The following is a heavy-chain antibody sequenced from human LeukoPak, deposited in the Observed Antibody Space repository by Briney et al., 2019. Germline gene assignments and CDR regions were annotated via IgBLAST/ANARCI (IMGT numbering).Heavy chain of an antibody. V-gene: IGHV4-59*01. CDR2: IYYRGST. CDR3: ARGSATYYDILTGYYQPAYFDY. Sequence: SETLSLTCTVSGGSISSYYWSWIRQPPGKGLEWIGYIYYRGSTNYNPSLKSRVTISVDTSKNQFSLKLSSVTAADTAVYYCARGSATYYDILTGYYQPAYFDYWGQGTLVTVSS. J-gene: IGHJ4*02. CDR1: GGSISSYY. D-gene: IGHD3-9*01.